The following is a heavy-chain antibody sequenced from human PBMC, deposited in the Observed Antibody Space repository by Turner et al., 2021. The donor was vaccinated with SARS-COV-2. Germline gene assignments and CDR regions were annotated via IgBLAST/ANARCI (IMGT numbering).Heavy chain of an antibody. CDR1: GFTLGNSA. CDR2: ISWNSGKI. V-gene: IGHV3-9*01. J-gene: IGHJ4*02. Sequence: EVQLVESGGSLVQPGESLRLSCAACGFTLGNSAMHWVRQAPGKGLELVSVISWNSGKIGYADSVKGRFAISRDDAKNSLYLQMNSLRPEYTALYYCVKDFAPQGLVTNYFDSWGQGTLVTVSS. D-gene: IGHD2-21*02. CDR3: VKDFAPQGLVTNYFDS.